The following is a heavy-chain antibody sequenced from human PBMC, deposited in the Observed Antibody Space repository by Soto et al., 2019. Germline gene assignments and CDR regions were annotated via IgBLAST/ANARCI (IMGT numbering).Heavy chain of an antibody. V-gene: IGHV1-2*04. CDR2: INPNSGGT. D-gene: IGHD6-13*01. Sequence: ASVKVSCKASGYTFTGYYMHWVRQAPGQGLEWMGWINPNSGGTNYAQKFQGWVTMTRDTSISTAYMELSRLRSDDTAVYYCARAPEGYSSSSHFDYWGQGTLVTVSS. CDR3: ARAPEGYSSSSHFDY. J-gene: IGHJ4*02. CDR1: GYTFTGYY.